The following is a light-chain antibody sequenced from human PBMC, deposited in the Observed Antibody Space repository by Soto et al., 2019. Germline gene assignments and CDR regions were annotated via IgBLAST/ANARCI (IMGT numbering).Light chain of an antibody. V-gene: IGKV1-39*01. J-gene: IGKJ3*01. Sequence: DIEMTQSPSSLSASVGDRVTITCRASQSISSYLNWYQQKPGKAPRLLIYAVSNLQSGVPSRFSGSGSGTDFTRTISSLQPEDFATYYCQQNYITPLAFGPGTKVDIK. CDR3: QQNYITPLA. CDR1: QSISSY. CDR2: AVS.